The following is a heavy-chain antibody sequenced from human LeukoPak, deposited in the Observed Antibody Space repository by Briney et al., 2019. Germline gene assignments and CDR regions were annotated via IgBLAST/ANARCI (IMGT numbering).Heavy chain of an antibody. J-gene: IGHJ6*03. CDR2: IYYSGST. Sequence: PSETLSLTCTVSGGSTSSSSYYWGWIRQPPGKGLEWIGSIYYSGSTYYNPSLKSRVTISVDTSKNQLSLKLSSVTAADTAVYYCARDLGQYPLYYYYMDVWGKGTTVTVSS. CDR3: ARDLGQYPLYYYYMDV. CDR1: GGSTSSSSYY. D-gene: IGHD2-2*01. V-gene: IGHV4-39*07.